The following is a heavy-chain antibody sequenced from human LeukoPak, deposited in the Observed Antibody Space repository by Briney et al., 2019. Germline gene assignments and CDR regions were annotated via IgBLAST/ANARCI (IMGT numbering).Heavy chain of an antibody. CDR3: ARVVHPYDYESSGLTYDAFDI. CDR1: GYSFCSNA. J-gene: IGHJ3*02. D-gene: IGHD3-22*01. Sequence: GASVKVSCKASGYSFCSNAINWVRQAPGQGLEAMGWINTNTGLPTYAQGFRGRFVFSLDTSVNTAYLQISSLKAEDTAVYYCARVVHPYDYESSGLTYDAFDIWGQGTMVTVSS. V-gene: IGHV7-4-1*02. CDR2: INTNTGLP.